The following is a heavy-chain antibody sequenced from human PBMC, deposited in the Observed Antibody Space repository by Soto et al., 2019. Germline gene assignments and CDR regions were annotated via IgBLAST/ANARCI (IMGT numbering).Heavy chain of an antibody. CDR1: GGSFSGYY. D-gene: IGHD3-16*01. V-gene: IGHV4-34*01. CDR2: INHSGST. CDR3: ARGSSMMTFGRALFDY. J-gene: IGHJ4*02. Sequence: QVQLQQWGAGLLKPSETLSLTCAVYGGSFSGYYWSWIRQPPGKGLEWIGEINHSGSTNYNPSLKTRVTQSVDTSKKQFSLKLRSVTAADTAVYYCARGSSMMTFGRALFDYWGQGALVTVSS.